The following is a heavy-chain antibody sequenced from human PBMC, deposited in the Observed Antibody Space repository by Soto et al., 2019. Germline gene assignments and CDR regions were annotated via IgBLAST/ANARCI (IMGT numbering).Heavy chain of an antibody. V-gene: IGHV3-74*01. CDR2: INTDGSTT. Sequence: EVQLVESGGGLVQPGGSLRLSCAASEFTFNNYWRHWVRQVPGKGLEWVSRINTDGSTTNYADSVMGRFTISRDNADNTVYLLMNSLRAEDTAVYYCARGIYLKYGLDVWGQGATVTVSS. CDR3: ARGIYLKYGLDV. CDR1: EFTFNNYW. J-gene: IGHJ6*02. D-gene: IGHD3-16*02.